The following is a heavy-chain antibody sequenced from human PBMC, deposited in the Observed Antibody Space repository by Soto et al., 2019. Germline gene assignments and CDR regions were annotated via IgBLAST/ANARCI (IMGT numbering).Heavy chain of an antibody. Sequence: QVQLQESGPGLVKPSQTLSLTCTFSGGSISSGGYYWSWIRQHPGKGLEWIGYIYYSGSTYYNPSLKSRVTISVDTSKNQFSLKLSSVTAADTAVYYCARLSSWSSDAFDIWGQGTMVTVSS. CDR1: GGSISSGGYY. J-gene: IGHJ3*02. CDR2: IYYSGST. CDR3: ARLSSWSSDAFDI. V-gene: IGHV4-31*03. D-gene: IGHD6-13*01.